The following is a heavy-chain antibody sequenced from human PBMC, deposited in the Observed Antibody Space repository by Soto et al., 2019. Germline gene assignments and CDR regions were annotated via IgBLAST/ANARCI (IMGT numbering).Heavy chain of an antibody. CDR1: GFSLSTSGVG. J-gene: IGHJ4*02. D-gene: IGHD3-10*01. CDR2: IYWDDDK. Sequence: QITLKASGPPLVKPTQTLTLTCTFSGFSLSTSGVGVGWIRQPPGKALEWLALIYWDDDKRYSPSLKSRLTITKDTSKNQVVLTLTKLDTVDTATYYCARGGWTTYYSPFFDYWGQGTLVTVSS. V-gene: IGHV2-5*02. CDR3: ARGGWTTYYSPFFDY.